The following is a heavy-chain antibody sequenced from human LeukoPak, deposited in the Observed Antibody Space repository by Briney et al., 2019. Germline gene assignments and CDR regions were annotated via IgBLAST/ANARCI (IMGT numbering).Heavy chain of an antibody. CDR2: INPNSGGT. Sequence: ASVKVSCKASGYTFTGYYMHWVRQAPGQGLEWMGWINPNSGGTNYAQKFQGRVTMTRNTSISTAYMELSRLSSDDTAVYYCARDPIVGVTGVYFDYWGQGTLVTVSS. CDR3: ARDPIVGVTGVYFDY. D-gene: IGHD1-26*01. J-gene: IGHJ4*02. CDR1: GYTFTGYY. V-gene: IGHV1-2*02.